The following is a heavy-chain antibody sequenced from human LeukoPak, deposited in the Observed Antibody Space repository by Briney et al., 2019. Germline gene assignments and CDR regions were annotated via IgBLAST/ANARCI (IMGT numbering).Heavy chain of an antibody. CDR1: GFTFSSYG. CDR3: ARETAVAGD. J-gene: IGHJ4*02. V-gene: IGHV3-30*03. D-gene: IGHD6-19*01. CDR2: ISYDGSNK. Sequence: PGRSLRLSCAASGFTFSSYGMHWVRQAPGKGLEWVAVISYDGSNKYYADSVKGRFTISRDNAKNSLYLQMNSLRDEDTAVYFCARETAVAGDWGQGSLVTVSS.